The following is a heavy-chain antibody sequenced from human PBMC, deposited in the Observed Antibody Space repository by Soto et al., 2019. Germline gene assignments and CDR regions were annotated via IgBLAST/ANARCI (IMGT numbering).Heavy chain of an antibody. CDR2: ASAYNGNT. CDR3: ARDSPEWGAAPVY. D-gene: IGHD1-26*01. J-gene: IGHJ4*02. Sequence: PSVKVSCKASGYTFANYGISWVRQAPGQGLEWMGWASAYNGNTNYAQKLQGRVTMTTDTSTSTAYMELRSLRSDDTAVYYCARDSPEWGAAPVYWGQGTLVTVSS. CDR1: GYTFANYG. V-gene: IGHV1-18*04.